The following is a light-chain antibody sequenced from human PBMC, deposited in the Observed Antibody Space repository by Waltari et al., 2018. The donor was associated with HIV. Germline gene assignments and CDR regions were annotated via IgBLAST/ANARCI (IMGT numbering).Light chain of an antibody. V-gene: IGKV4-1*01. CDR3: QQYYNTPPT. J-gene: IGKJ1*01. CDR1: LNVLYSSNNKNY. CDR2: LTS. Sequence: DFVMTQSSDSLSACLGERVTITCKSGLNVLYSSNNKNYLAWYQQKLGQPPKLLRYLTSTRESGVPDRFSGSGSGTDFTLTISSLQAEDVAIYYCQQYYNTPPTFGQGTKVEIK.